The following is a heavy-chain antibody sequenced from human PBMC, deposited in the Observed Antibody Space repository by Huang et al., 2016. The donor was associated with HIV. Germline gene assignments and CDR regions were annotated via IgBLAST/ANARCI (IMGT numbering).Heavy chain of an antibody. CDR2: NIPTLGTA. J-gene: IGHJ4*02. D-gene: IGHD3-22*01. V-gene: IGHV1-69*01. Sequence: QVQLVQSGAEVKKPGSSVKVSCKASGGSFRNFAIGWVRQAPGQGIGGMGGNIPTLGTANYAKKVQGRVTIIADESTSTAYMELSSLRSEDTAVYYCATVDYDDTSGPQRGYFDNWGQGTLVTVSS. CDR3: ATVDYDDTSGPQRGYFDN. CDR1: GGSFRNFA.